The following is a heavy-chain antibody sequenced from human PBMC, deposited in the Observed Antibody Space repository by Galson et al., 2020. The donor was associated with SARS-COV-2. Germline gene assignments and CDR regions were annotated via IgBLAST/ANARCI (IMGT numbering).Heavy chain of an antibody. CDR3: AKDTNDHCSGGSCYILDHWYGMDV. J-gene: IGHJ6*02. V-gene: IGHV3-9*01. D-gene: IGHD2-15*01. CDR1: GFTFDDYA. Sequence: TGGSLRLSCAASGFTFDDYAMHWVRQAPGKGLEWVSGISWNSGSIGYAASVRGRFTISRDNAKNSLYLQMNSLRAEDTALYYCAKDTNDHCSGGSCYILDHWYGMDVWGQGTTVTVSS. CDR2: ISWNSGSI.